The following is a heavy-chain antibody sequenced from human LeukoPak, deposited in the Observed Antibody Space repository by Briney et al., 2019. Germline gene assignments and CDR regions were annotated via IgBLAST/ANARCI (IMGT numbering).Heavy chain of an antibody. D-gene: IGHD6-13*01. Sequence: GGSLRLSCAASGFSFSIYSMNWVRQAPGKGLEWVSSVSSSSTSIYYADSLKGRFTISRDNAKNSLFLQVNSLRDEDTAVYYCARGVAAAGANWFDPWGQGTLVTVSS. J-gene: IGHJ5*02. CDR1: GFSFSIYS. CDR3: ARGVAAAGANWFDP. V-gene: IGHV3-21*01. CDR2: VSSSSTSI.